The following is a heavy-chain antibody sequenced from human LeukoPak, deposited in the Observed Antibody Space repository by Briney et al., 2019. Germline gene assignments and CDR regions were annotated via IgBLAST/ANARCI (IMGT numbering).Heavy chain of an antibody. Sequence: PGGSLRLSCAASGFTFSGSAMHWVRQASGKGLEWVGRIRSKANSYATAYAASVKGRFTISRDDSKNTAYLQMNSLKTEDTAVYYCTRLGGGVGAIQDWDFDYWGQGTLVTVSS. D-gene: IGHD1-26*01. J-gene: IGHJ4*02. V-gene: IGHV3-73*01. CDR1: GFTFSGSA. CDR3: TRLGGGVGAIQDWDFDY. CDR2: IRSKANSYAT.